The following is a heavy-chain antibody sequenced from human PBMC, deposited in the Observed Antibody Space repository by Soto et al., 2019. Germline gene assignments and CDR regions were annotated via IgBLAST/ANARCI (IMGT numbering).Heavy chain of an antibody. J-gene: IGHJ4*02. CDR2: ISGSGGST. V-gene: IGHV3-23*01. Sequence: GGYLRLPCAASGFPFSRYAMSWGRQAPWKGLEWVSAISGSGGSTYYADSVKGRFTISRDNSKNTLYLQMNSLRAEDTAVYYCAKVAYSGSYYDATYYFDYWGQGTLVTVSS. CDR3: AKVAYSGSYYDATYYFDY. CDR1: GFPFSRYA. D-gene: IGHD1-26*01.